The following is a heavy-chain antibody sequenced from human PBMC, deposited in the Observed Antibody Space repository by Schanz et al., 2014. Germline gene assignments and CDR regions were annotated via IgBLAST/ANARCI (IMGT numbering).Heavy chain of an antibody. CDR3: ARESVSRTRLFDP. Sequence: QVQLVQSGAEVKKAGASVKVSCKASGYTFTAYYLHWVRQAPGQGLEWMGRISPSSGGTNYAQNFQGRVTMTKDTSINTVYIELSTLTSDDTAVYYCARESVSRTRLFDPWGQGTLVTVSS. V-gene: IGHV1-2*06. J-gene: IGHJ5*02. D-gene: IGHD3-3*01. CDR2: ISPSSGGT. CDR1: GYTFTAYY.